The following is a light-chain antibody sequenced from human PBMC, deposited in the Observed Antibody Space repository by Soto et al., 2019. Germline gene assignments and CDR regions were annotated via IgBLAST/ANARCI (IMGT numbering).Light chain of an antibody. CDR3: QQYNSSSLT. J-gene: IGKJ4*01. Sequence: EVVLTQSPDTLSLSPGERATLSCRASQSVSSSFFAWYQQEPGQAPVLLIYGASNRATGIPDRFSGSGSGTDFTLAISRLEPEDVAVYYCQQYNSSSLTFGGGTNVEIK. CDR1: QSVSSSF. CDR2: GAS. V-gene: IGKV3-20*01.